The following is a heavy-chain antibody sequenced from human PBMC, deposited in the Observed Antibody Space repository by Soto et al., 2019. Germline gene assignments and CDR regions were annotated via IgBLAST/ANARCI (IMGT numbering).Heavy chain of an antibody. J-gene: IGHJ4*02. CDR1: GFTFSSYA. CDR2: ITGSGGST. Sequence: EVKLLESGGGLVQPGGSLRLSCAASGFTFSSYAMSWVRQAPGKGLEWVSAITGSGGSTYYADSVKGRYNISRDNYKNTLYLQMNSLRAEDTAVYYCAKEWSYSTGWSHVDYWGQGTLVTVSS. CDR3: AKEWSYSTGWSHVDY. V-gene: IGHV3-23*01. D-gene: IGHD6-19*01.